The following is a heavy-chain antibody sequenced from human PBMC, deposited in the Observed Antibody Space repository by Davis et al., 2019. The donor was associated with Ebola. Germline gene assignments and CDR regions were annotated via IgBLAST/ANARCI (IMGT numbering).Heavy chain of an antibody. CDR1: GGSFSGYY. CDR3: ARIEVRGVIGFDY. CDR2: IDWDDDK. Sequence: TLSLTCAVYGGSFSGYYWSWIRQPPGKALEWLARIDWDDDKYYSTSLKTRLTISKDTSKNQVVLTMTNMDPVDTATYYCARIEVRGVIGFDYWGQGTLVTVSS. V-gene: IGHV2-70*11. J-gene: IGHJ4*02. D-gene: IGHD3-10*01.